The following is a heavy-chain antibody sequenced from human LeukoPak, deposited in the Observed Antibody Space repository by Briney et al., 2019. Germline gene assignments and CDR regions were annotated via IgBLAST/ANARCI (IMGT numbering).Heavy chain of an antibody. CDR1: GGSITNTNY. J-gene: IGHJ4*02. CDR3: ARDGGPDRPLDY. CDR2: VNLQGST. Sequence: SETLSLTCGVSGGSITNTNYWTWVRQPPGKGLEWIGEVNLQGSTNYNPSLMGRVAISVDTSENHISLQLTSVTAADTAVYYCARDGGPDRPLDYSGQGTLVTVSS. V-gene: IGHV4-4*02.